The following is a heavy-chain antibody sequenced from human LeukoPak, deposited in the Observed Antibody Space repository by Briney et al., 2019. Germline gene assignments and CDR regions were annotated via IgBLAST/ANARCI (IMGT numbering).Heavy chain of an antibody. D-gene: IGHD5-18*01. CDR3: AKDLEYSYGYFDY. CDR1: GFTFSSYA. J-gene: IGHJ4*02. V-gene: IGHV3-23*01. CDR2: ISGSGGST. Sequence: GGSLRLSCAASGFTFSSYAMSWVRQAPGKGLEWVSAISGSGGSTYYEDSVKGRFTISRDNSKNTLYLQMNSLRAEDTAVYYCAKDLEYSYGYFDYWGQGTLVTVSS.